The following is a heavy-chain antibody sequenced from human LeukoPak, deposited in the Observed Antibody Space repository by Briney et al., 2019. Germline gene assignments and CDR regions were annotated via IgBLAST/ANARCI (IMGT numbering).Heavy chain of an antibody. D-gene: IGHD1-26*01. CDR1: GFTFSDFW. J-gene: IGHJ4*02. CDR2: ISSSGTYT. Sequence: PGGSLRLSCAASGFTFSDFWMSWIRQAPGQGLEWLSHISSSGTYTYSADSVRGRFTIARDNAKNSLYLQMNNLRAEDTAVYYCARDIQYIGRFYYFDFWGQGTLVTVSS. V-gene: IGHV3-11*06. CDR3: ARDIQYIGRFYYFDF.